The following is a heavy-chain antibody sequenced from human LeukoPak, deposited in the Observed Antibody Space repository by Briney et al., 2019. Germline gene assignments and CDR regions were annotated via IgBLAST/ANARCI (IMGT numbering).Heavy chain of an antibody. CDR2: INFSGGSN. J-gene: IGHJ5*02. CDR1: GFTFSNHA. D-gene: IGHD2-15*01. CDR3: ERGTCINHYHWFDP. Sequence: GGSLGLSCAASGFTFSNHAMSWVRQAPGKGLEWVSNINFSGGSNFYADSVKGRFTISRDNSKNTLYLQMNRLRAEDTALYYCERGTCINHYHWFDPGAGGTVVTVSS. V-gene: IGHV3-23*01.